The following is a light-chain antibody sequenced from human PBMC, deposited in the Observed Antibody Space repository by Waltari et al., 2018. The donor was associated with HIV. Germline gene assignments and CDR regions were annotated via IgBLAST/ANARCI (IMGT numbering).Light chain of an antibody. CDR3: ATWDDSLNGRV. CDR2: SNY. Sequence: GQRVTISCSGSSSNIGSNTVNWYQQLPGTAPKLLIYSNYHRPSGVPDRFSGSKSGTSASLAISGLQSEDEADYYCATWDDSLNGRVFGGGTKLTVL. V-gene: IGLV1-44*01. CDR1: SSNIGSNT. J-gene: IGLJ3*02.